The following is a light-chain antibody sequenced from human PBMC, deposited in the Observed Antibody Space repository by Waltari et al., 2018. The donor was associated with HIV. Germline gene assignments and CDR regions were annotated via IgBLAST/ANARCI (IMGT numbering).Light chain of an antibody. V-gene: IGLV2-14*01. CDR1: SGDVVGSTY. CDR3: SSYTSSSTLV. Sequence: QSALTQPASVSGSPAQPITISCTGTSGDVVGSTYVSWYHQHPGKAPKLMIYEVSNRPSGVSNRFSGSKSGNTASLTISGLQAEDEADYYCSSYTSSSTLVFGGGTKLTVL. J-gene: IGLJ3*02. CDR2: EVS.